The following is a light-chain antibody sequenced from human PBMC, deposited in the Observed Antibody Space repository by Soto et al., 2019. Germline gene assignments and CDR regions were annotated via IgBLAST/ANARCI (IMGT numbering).Light chain of an antibody. CDR1: SSDIGAYIY. CDR3: SSYEGRNNFV. V-gene: IGLV2-8*01. J-gene: IGLJ1*01. CDR2: EVS. Sequence: QSALTQPPSASGSPGQSVTISCTGTSSDIGAYIYVSWYQQHPGKAPKLMISEVSRRPSGVPERFSGSKSGNTASLTVSGLQPDDEAHYYCSSYEGRNNFVFGTGTKVTV.